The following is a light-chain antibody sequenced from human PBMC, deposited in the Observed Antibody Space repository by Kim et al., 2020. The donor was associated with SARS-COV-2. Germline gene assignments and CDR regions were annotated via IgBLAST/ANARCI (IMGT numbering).Light chain of an antibody. V-gene: IGKV1-5*03. J-gene: IGKJ1*01. CDR1: QNIGTR. CDR3: QDYSTFSKT. Sequence: ASVGDRVTIICRASQNIGTRLAWHQQKPGKAPKVVISKASNLESGVPTRFIGSGSGTEFTLTISSLQPDDFATYYCQDYSTFSKTFGQGTKVDIK. CDR2: KAS.